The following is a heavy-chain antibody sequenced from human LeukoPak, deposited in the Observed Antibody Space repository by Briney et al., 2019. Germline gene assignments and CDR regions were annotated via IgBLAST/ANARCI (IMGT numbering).Heavy chain of an antibody. CDR2: IGISSNKI. J-gene: IGHJ4*02. CDR1: GFTLRSYT. CDR3: AKEPLYYYGSGIDY. D-gene: IGHD3-10*01. Sequence: KSGGSLRLSCAASGFTLRSYTMNWVRQAPGKGLEWVSSIGISSNKIYYADSVKGRFTISRDNSKNTLYLQMNSLRAEDTAVYYCAKEPLYYYGSGIDYWGQGTLVTVSS. V-gene: IGHV3-21*01.